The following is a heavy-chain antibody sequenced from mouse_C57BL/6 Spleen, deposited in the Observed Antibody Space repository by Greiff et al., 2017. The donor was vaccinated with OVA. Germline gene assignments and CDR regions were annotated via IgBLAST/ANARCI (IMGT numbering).Heavy chain of an antibody. CDR1: GYTFTSYD. CDR2: IYPRDGST. V-gene: IGHV1-85*01. D-gene: IGHD2-5*01. CDR3: ARDSKGAMDY. Sequence: QVQLQQSGPELVKPGASVKLSCKASGYTFTSYDINWVKQRPGQGLEWIGWIYPRDGSTTYNEKFKGKATLTVDTSSSTAYMELHSLTSEDSAVYFCARDSKGAMDYWGQGTSVTVSS. J-gene: IGHJ4*01.